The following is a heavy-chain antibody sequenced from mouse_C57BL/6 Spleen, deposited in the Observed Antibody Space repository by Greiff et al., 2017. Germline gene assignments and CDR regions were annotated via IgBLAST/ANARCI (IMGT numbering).Heavy chain of an antibody. D-gene: IGHD1-1*01. CDR3: ARDRHYYGSSYNGAMDY. J-gene: IGHJ4*01. V-gene: IGHV5-16*01. Sequence: EVNVVESEGGLVQPGSSMKLSCTASGFTFSDYYMAWVRQVPEKGLEWVANINYDGSSTYYLDSLKSRFIISRDNAKNILYLQMSSLKSEDTATYYCARDRHYYGSSYNGAMDYWGQGTSVTVSS. CDR1: GFTFSDYY. CDR2: INYDGSST.